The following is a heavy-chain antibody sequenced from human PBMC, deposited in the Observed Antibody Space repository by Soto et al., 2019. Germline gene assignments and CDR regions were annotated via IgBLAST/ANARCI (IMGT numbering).Heavy chain of an antibody. Sequence: QVQMVESGGGVVQPGRSLRLSCAVSGFTFRTYGMHWVRQAPGKGLEWVAVVSYDGSKKYYADSVKGRFTISRDNSKNTLHLQMNSLRAEDTAVYYCAKDNQCRDYGDHGVENWGQGTLVTVSS. J-gene: IGHJ4*02. D-gene: IGHD4-17*01. CDR2: VSYDGSKK. V-gene: IGHV3-30*18. CDR1: GFTFRTYG. CDR3: AKDNQCRDYGDHGVEN.